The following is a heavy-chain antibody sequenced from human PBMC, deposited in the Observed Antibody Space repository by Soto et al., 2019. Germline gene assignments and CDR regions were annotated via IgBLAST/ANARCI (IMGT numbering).Heavy chain of an antibody. CDR3: ARADRGAFHL. D-gene: IGHD1-26*01. J-gene: IGHJ3*01. V-gene: IGHV3-74*01. CDR2: IHSDGSST. Sequence: GGSLRLSCAASGFTFSYYWMHWVRQAPGEGLVWVSRIHSDGSSTTYADFVKGRFIISRDNARNTVDLQMNSVRVEDTAVYYCARADRGAFHLWGQGTVVTVSS. CDR1: GFTFSYYW.